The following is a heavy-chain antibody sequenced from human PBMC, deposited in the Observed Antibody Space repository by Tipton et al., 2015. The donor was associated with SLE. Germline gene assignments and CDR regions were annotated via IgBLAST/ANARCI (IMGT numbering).Heavy chain of an antibody. CDR1: GGSINNYY. CDR2: VHYSGAT. Sequence: TLSLTCTVSGGSINNYYWSWIRQPPGKGLEWIAYVHYSGATSYNPSLKSRVTISMDTSKNQFYLQMSSVTAADTAVYYCAREYSSFEYWGQGTLVTVSS. J-gene: IGHJ4*02. V-gene: IGHV4-59*01. D-gene: IGHD5-12*01. CDR3: AREYSSFEY.